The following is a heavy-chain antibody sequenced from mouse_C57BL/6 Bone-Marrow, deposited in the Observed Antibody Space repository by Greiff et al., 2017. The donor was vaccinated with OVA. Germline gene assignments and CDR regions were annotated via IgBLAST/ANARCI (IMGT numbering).Heavy chain of an antibody. V-gene: IGHV1-55*01. CDR2: IYPGSGST. CDR1: GYTFTSYW. Sequence: VQLQQSGAVLVKPGASVKMSCKASGYTFTSYWITWVKQRPGQGLEWIGDIYPGSGSTNYNEKFKSKATLTVDTSSSTAYMQLSSLTSEDSAVYYCARSSYYYGSSPYWYFDVWGTGTTVTVSS. CDR3: ARSSYYYGSSPYWYFDV. J-gene: IGHJ1*03. D-gene: IGHD1-1*01.